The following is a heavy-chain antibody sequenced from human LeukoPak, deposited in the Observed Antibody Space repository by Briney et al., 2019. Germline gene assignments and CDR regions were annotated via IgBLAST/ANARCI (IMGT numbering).Heavy chain of an antibody. V-gene: IGHV3-21*04. CDR3: ARDLDSYGSY. J-gene: IGHJ4*02. CDR1: GFTFSSYS. Sequence: PGGSLRLSCAASGFTFSSYSMNWVRQAPGKGLEWVSSISSSSSYIYYADSVKGRFTISRDNSKNTLYLQMNSLRAEDTAVYYCARDLDSYGSYWGQGTLVTVSS. CDR2: ISSSSSYI. D-gene: IGHD5-18*01.